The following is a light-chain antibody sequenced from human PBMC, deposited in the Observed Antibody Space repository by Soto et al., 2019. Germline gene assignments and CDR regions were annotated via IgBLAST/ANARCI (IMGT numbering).Light chain of an antibody. V-gene: IGKV3-15*01. CDR3: QQNNKWPAVT. Sequence: EVVMTQSPATVSVSPGEGVTLSCRASQTISNDLAWYQQKPGQAPRLLIYGASTRATGVPARFSGGGSGTEFALTISSLQSEDLEFYYCQQNNKWPAVTFGGGTKVEIK. CDR1: QTISND. CDR2: GAS. J-gene: IGKJ4*01.